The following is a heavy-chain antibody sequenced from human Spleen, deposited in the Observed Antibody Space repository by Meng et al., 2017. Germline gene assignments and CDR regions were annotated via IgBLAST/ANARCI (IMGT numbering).Heavy chain of an antibody. CDR2: INTDGTAT. CDR3: ARDFLYVPGLELVS. D-gene: IGHD6-19*01. V-gene: IGHV3-74*01. Sequence: ETLSLTCAASGFSFIKYSMHWVRQAPGKGLMWVAHINTDGTATSYANSVKGRFTISRDNAKNTVYLQMTRLRDEDTAVYFCARDFLYVPGLELVSWGQGTLVTVSS. CDR1: GFSFIKYS. J-gene: IGHJ4*02.